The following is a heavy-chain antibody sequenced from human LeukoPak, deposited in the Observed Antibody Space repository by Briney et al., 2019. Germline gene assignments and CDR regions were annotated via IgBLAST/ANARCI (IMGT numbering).Heavy chain of an antibody. CDR3: ARHDVTIFGVVSATHFDY. Sequence: SETLSLTCAVSGYIITSGYYWGWIRQPPGKGLEWIGSIYHSGSTYYNPSLKTRVTISVDTSKNQFSLKLNSVTAADTAVYYCARHDVTIFGVVSATHFDYWGQGTLVTVSS. D-gene: IGHD3-3*01. J-gene: IGHJ4*02. CDR1: GYIITSGYY. V-gene: IGHV4-38-2*01. CDR2: IYHSGST.